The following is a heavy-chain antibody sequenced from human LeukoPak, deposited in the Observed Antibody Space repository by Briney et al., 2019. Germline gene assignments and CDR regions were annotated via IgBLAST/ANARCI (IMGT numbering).Heavy chain of an antibody. CDR2: IYSGGST. CDR3: AAYYYGSGSSP. CDR1: GFTVSSNY. J-gene: IGHJ5*02. V-gene: IGHV3-53*01. Sequence: GGSLGLSCAASGFTVSSNYMSWVRQAPGKGLEWVSVIYSGGSTYYADSVKGRFTISRDNSKNTLYLQMNSLRAEDTAVYYCAAYYYGSGSSPWGQGTLVTVSS. D-gene: IGHD3-10*01.